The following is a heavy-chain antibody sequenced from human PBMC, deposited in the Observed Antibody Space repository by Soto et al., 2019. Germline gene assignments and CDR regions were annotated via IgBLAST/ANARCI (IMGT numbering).Heavy chain of an antibody. Sequence: QVQLVQSGAEVKKPGASVKVSCKASGYTFTSYDINWVRQATGQGLEWMGWMNPNSGNTGYAQKFQGRVTMTRNTSISTAYMEISSLRSEDTAVYYCARVIAARPGYYYGMDVWGQGTTVTVSS. V-gene: IGHV1-8*01. CDR2: MNPNSGNT. D-gene: IGHD6-6*01. CDR1: GYTFTSYD. J-gene: IGHJ6*02. CDR3: ARVIAARPGYYYGMDV.